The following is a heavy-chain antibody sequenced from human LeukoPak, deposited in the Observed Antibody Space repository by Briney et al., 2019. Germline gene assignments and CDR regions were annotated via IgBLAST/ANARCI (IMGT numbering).Heavy chain of an antibody. Sequence: GGSLRLSCAASGFTFSIYEMTWVRQAPGKGLEWVSYISGSGSDIYYADSVKGRFTISRDNAKNSLYLQMNSLRAEDTAVYYCVKDRIGSYAFDIWGQGTMVTVSS. D-gene: IGHD1-26*01. CDR1: GFTFSIYE. V-gene: IGHV3-48*03. J-gene: IGHJ3*02. CDR2: ISGSGSDI. CDR3: VKDRIGSYAFDI.